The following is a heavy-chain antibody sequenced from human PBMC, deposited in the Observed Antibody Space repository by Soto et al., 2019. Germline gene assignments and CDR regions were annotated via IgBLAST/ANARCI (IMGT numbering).Heavy chain of an antibody. CDR1: GFTVSSNY. D-gene: IGHD5-12*01. J-gene: IGHJ6*02. CDR2: IYSGGST. CDR3: ARKLVAKIPYYYYGMDV. V-gene: IGHV3-53*01. Sequence: PGGSLRLSCAASGFTVSSNYMSWVRQAPGKGLEWVSVIYSGGSTYYADSVKGRFTISRDNSKNTLYLQMNSLRAEDTAVYYCARKLVAKIPYYYYGMDVWGQGTTVTVSS.